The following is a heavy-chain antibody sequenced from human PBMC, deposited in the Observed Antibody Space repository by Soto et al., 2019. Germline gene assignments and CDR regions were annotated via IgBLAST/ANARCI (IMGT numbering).Heavy chain of an antibody. CDR3: ARTPDCTNGVCSAGFDY. CDR1: GFTFSDYY. Sequence: PGGSLRLSCAAPGFTFSDYYISWIRQAPGKGLEWVSYISSSSSYTNYADSVKGRFTISRDNAKNSLYLQMNSLRAEDTAVYYCARTPDCTNGVCSAGFDYWGQGTLVTVSS. V-gene: IGHV3-11*06. J-gene: IGHJ4*02. D-gene: IGHD2-8*01. CDR2: ISSSSSYT.